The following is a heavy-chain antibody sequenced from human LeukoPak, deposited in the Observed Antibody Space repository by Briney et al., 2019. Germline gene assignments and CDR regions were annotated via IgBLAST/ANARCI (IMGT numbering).Heavy chain of an antibody. CDR2: INPNSGGT. CDR1: GYTFTSYG. J-gene: IGHJ5*02. D-gene: IGHD3-10*01. V-gene: IGHV1-2*06. CDR3: ARGVWFGEYDWFDP. Sequence: GASVKVSCKASGYTFTSYGISWVRQAPGQGLEWMGRINPNSGGTNYAQKFQGRVTMTGDTSISTAYMELSRLRSDDTAVYYCARGVWFGEYDWFDPWGQGTLVTVSS.